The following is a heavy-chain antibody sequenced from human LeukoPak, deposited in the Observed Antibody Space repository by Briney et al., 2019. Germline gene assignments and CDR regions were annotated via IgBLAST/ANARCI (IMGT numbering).Heavy chain of an antibody. J-gene: IGHJ4*02. Sequence: SETLSLTCAVYGGSFSGYYWSWIRQPPGKGLEWIGEINHSGSTNYNPSLKSRVTISVDTSKYQFSLKLTSVTAADTALYYCARSPCGADCYFDYWSQGSLVTVSS. CDR1: GGSFSGYY. CDR3: ARSPCGADCYFDY. CDR2: INHSGST. D-gene: IGHD2-21*02. V-gene: IGHV4-34*01.